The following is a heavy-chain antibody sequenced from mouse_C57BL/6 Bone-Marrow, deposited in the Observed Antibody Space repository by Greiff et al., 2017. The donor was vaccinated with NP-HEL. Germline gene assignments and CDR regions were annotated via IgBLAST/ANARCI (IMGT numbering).Heavy chain of an antibody. J-gene: IGHJ2*01. Sequence: VQLQQSGAELVRPGASVTLSCTASGFNIKDDYMHWVKQRPEQGLEWIGWIDPENGDTEYASKFQGKATITADTSSNTAYLQLSSLTSEDTAVYYCTTVVAVDYWGQGTTLTVSS. D-gene: IGHD1-1*01. CDR2: IDPENGDT. V-gene: IGHV14-4*01. CDR3: TTVVAVDY. CDR1: GFNIKDDY.